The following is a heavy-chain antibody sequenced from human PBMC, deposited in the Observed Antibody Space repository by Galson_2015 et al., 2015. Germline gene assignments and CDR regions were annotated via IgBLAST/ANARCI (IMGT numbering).Heavy chain of an antibody. D-gene: IGHD2-15*01. J-gene: IGHJ4*02. V-gene: IGHV3-48*03. CDR2: ISISGDII. Sequence: SLRLSCAASGFTFSSYEMNWVRQAPGKGLEWVSYISISGDIIYYADSVKGRFTISRDNAKNSLYLQMNSLRAEDTAVYYCASNEWWSDYWGQGTLVTVSS. CDR1: GFTFSSYE. CDR3: ASNEWWSDY.